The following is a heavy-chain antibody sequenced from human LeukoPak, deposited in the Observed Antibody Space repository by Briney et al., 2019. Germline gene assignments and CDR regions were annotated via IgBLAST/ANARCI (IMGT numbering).Heavy chain of an antibody. D-gene: IGHD3-22*01. J-gene: IGHJ3*02. CDR3: AKVPYYYDSSGYWDAFDI. Sequence: GGSLRLSCAASGFTFSSYGMQCVRQAPGKGLEWVAVISYDGSNKYYADSVKGRFTISRDNSKSTLYLQMNSLRAEDTAVYYCAKVPYYYDSSGYWDAFDIWGQGTMVTVSS. V-gene: IGHV3-30*18. CDR2: ISYDGSNK. CDR1: GFTFSSYG.